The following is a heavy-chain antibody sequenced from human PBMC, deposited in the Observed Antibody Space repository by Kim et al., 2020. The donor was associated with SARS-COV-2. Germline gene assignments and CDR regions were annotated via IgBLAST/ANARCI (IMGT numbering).Heavy chain of an antibody. CDR1: GFTFSNYW. V-gene: IGHV3-74*01. Sequence: GGSLRLSCVASGFTFSNYWMHWVRQTAGKGLEWVSLIDAGGAGTCYTDSVKGRFTVSRDNARNTVYLQMNSLRDEDTAVYYCGSIFEY. J-gene: IGHJ1*01. CDR2: IDAGGAGT. D-gene: IGHD3-10*01. CDR3: GSIFEY.